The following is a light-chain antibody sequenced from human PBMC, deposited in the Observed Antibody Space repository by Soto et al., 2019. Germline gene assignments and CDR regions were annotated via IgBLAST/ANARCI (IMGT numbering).Light chain of an antibody. CDR3: QQYYNHSWS. CDR1: QSVLYSPNNKNY. V-gene: IGKV4-1*01. J-gene: IGKJ1*01. Sequence: DIVMTQSPDSLAVSLGERATINCKSSQSVLYSPNNKNYLAWYQHKPVHPPKMLIYCASIRESGVPDRFSGSGSGTDFTLTSCSLQSEYVAVYYCQQYYNHSWSFGQGPKVEIK. CDR2: CAS.